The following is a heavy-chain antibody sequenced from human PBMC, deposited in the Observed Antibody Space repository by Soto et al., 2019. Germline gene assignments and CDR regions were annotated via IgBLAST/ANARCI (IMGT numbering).Heavy chain of an antibody. V-gene: IGHV1-2*02. D-gene: IGHD2-15*01. CDR3: TRENIEPSHGLSDAFDI. Sequence: SVKVSCKTSGYTFTDYYTHWVRQAPGQGLEWMGWMNPKSGGAYFAQKFQGRVTLTRDTSIGTAYIEVNSLTSDDTAVYFCTRENIEPSHGLSDAFDIWGQGKTVTGSS. CDR1: GYTFTDYY. J-gene: IGHJ3*02. CDR2: MNPKSGGA.